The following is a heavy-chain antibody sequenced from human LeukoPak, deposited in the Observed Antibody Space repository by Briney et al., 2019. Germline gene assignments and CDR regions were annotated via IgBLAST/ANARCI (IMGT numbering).Heavy chain of an antibody. CDR2: IYYSGRT. J-gene: IGHJ4*02. V-gene: IGHV4-59*12. D-gene: IGHD7-27*01. CDR3: ARPQLGNGRGYFDY. CDR1: GGSISSYY. Sequence: SETLSLTCTVSGGSISSYYWNWIRQPPGKGLEWIGYIYYSGRTSYNPSLKSRVTISVDTSKNQFSLKLSSVAAADTAVYYCARPQLGNGRGYFDYWGQGTLVTVSS.